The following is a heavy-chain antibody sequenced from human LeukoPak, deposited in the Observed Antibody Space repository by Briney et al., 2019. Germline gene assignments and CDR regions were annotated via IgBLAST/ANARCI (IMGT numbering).Heavy chain of an antibody. V-gene: IGHV1-69*01. CDR2: IIPIFGTA. CDR3: ARGRRSSTSRYHCDAFDI. CDR1: GGTFSSYA. J-gene: IGHJ3*02. Sequence: GASVKVSCKASGGTFSSYAISWVRQAPGQGLEWMGGIIPIFGTANYAQKFQGRVTITADESTSTAYMELSSLRSEDTAVYYCARGRRSSTSRYHCDAFDIWGQGTMVTVSS. D-gene: IGHD2-2*01.